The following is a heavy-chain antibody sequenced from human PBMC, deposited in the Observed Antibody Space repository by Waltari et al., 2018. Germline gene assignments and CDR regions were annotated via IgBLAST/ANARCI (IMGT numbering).Heavy chain of an antibody. V-gene: IGHV1-69*01. D-gene: IGHD3-3*01. CDR3: ARDRYDFWSGIRGSMDV. J-gene: IGHJ6*02. Sequence: QVQLVQSGAEVKKPGSSVKVAGTASGGHFRRYPHSGVRPAPGQGLEWVGGIIPIFGTANYAQKFQGRVTITADESTSTAYMELSSLRSEDTAVYYCARDRYDFWSGIRGSMDVWGQGTTVTVSS. CDR1: GGHFRRYP. CDR2: IIPIFGTA.